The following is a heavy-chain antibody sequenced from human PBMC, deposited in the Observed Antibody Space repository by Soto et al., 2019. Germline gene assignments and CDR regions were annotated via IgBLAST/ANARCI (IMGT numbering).Heavy chain of an antibody. Sequence: GGSLRLSCAASGFTFSSYAVSWVRQAPGKGPEWISSISGSGSTIYYAGSVKGRFTISRDNSKNTLYLQMSSLRAEDTAVYYCATVFYYYDSSGYYYFDYWGQGTLVTVSS. J-gene: IGHJ4*02. CDR3: ATVFYYYDSSGYYYFDY. CDR2: ISGSGSTI. D-gene: IGHD3-22*01. V-gene: IGHV3-23*01. CDR1: GFTFSSYA.